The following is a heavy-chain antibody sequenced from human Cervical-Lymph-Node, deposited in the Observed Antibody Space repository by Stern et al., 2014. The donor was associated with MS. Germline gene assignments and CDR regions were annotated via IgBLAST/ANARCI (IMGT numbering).Heavy chain of an antibody. Sequence: QLQLQESGPGLVKPSQTLSLTCTVSGGSISSCDYYWSWIRQPPGKGLVGVGYIYYSGSTYYNPSLKSRVTISVDTSKNQFSLKLSSVTAADTAVYYCASANCSSTSCPNWFDPWGQGTLVTVSS. D-gene: IGHD2-2*01. CDR1: GGSISSCDYY. CDR3: ASANCSSTSCPNWFDP. CDR2: IYYSGST. V-gene: IGHV4-30-4*01. J-gene: IGHJ5*02.